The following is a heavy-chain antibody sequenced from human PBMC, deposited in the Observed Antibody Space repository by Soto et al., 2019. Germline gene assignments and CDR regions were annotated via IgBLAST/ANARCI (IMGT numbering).Heavy chain of an antibody. Sequence: QVQLQQSGPRLVKPSQTLSLTCAISGDSVSCISAAGNWIRQSPSRGLEWLGRTYYRSKWYSDYAISVRSRITIDPDTSKNQFSLRLNSVTPDDTAVYYCARYTSAWYLDYWGQGTLVTVSS. CDR3: ARYTSAWYLDY. V-gene: IGHV6-1*01. CDR1: GDSVSCISAA. D-gene: IGHD6-19*01. CDR2: TYYRSKWYS. J-gene: IGHJ4*02.